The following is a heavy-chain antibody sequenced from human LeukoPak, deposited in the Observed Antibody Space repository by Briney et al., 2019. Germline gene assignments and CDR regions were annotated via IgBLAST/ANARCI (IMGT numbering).Heavy chain of an antibody. CDR1: GFTFTSSA. D-gene: IGHD5-12*01. J-gene: IGHJ2*01. V-gene: IGHV1-58*02. CDR2: IVVGSGNT. CDR3: AAQDRGYSGYDTYWYFDL. Sequence: SVKVSCKASGFTFTSSAMQWVRQARGQRLEWIGWIVVGSGNTNYAQKFQERVTITRDMSTSTAYMELSSLRSEDTAVYYCAAQDRGYSGYDTYWYFDLWGRGTLVTVSS.